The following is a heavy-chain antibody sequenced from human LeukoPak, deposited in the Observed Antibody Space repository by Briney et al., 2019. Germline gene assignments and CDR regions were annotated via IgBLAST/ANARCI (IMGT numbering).Heavy chain of an antibody. CDR1: GGTFSSYA. V-gene: IGHV1-69*04. J-gene: IGHJ6*02. CDR2: IIPILGIA. CDR3: ARTIVVVPAAIPNRYYYYGMDV. Sequence: GASVKVSCKASGGTFSSYAISWVRQAPGQGREWMGRIIPILGIANYAQKFHGRVTITADNSTSTAYMELSSLTSEDTAVYYCARTIVVVPAAIPNRYYYYGMDVWGQGTTVTVSS. D-gene: IGHD2-2*01.